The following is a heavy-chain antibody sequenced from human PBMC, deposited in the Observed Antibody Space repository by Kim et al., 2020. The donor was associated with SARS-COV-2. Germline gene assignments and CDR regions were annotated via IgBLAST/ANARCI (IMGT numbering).Heavy chain of an antibody. CDR1: GFTFNNYA. CDR2: ISHDGSTQ. V-gene: IGHV3-30*04. Sequence: GGSLRLSCAASGFTFNNYAMHWVRQAPGKGLEWVADISHDGSTQYYSDSVQGRFSISRDNSKNTLYLQMNSLRPEDTAAYYCARDMFPGVPEYLAYWGQGTLVTVSS. CDR3: ARDMFPGVPEYLAY. J-gene: IGHJ4*02. D-gene: IGHD3-10*01.